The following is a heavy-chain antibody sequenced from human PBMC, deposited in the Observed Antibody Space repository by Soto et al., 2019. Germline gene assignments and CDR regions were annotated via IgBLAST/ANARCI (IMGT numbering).Heavy chain of an antibody. J-gene: IGHJ3*01. Sequence: QLRESGPGLVRPSETLSLTCTVSGGSISSSTYYWGWIRQPPGKGLEWIGSIYYSGTSFYDPSLESRVTISVDTSKNQFSLKLRSVTAADTAVYYCASPEGRLYRATPSGAFDAWGQGTMVTVSS. CDR3: ASPEGRLYRATPSGAFDA. V-gene: IGHV4-39*01. CDR1: GGSISSSTYY. CDR2: IYYSGTS. D-gene: IGHD3-16*02.